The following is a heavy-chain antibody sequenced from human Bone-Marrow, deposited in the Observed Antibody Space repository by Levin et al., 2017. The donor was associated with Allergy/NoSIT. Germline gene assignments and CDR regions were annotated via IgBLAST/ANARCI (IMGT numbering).Heavy chain of an antibody. V-gene: IGHV3-23*01. CDR2: LSGSGVTT. CDR3: AKEEGGFDWTLPFDY. J-gene: IGHJ4*02. D-gene: IGHD3-9*01. Sequence: GESLKISCSASGFTFSSYAMSWVRQAPGKGLEWVAGLSGSGVTTYYADSVKGRFTISRDNSKNTLYLHLNSLRAVDTAVYYCAKEEGGFDWTLPFDYWGQGTLVTVSS. CDR1: GFTFSSYA.